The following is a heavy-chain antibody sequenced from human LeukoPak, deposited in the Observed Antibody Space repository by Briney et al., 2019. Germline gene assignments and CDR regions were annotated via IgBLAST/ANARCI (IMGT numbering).Heavy chain of an antibody. Sequence: GGSLRLSCAASGFTFSSYAMHWVRQAPGRGPEWVAVISYHGSNKYYADSVKGRFTISRDSSKNTLYLQMNSLRAEDTAVYYCARWARYYYGSGSYYNDGMDVWGQGTTVTVSS. CDR3: ARWARYYYGSGSYYNDGMDV. J-gene: IGHJ6*02. D-gene: IGHD3-10*01. CDR1: GFTFSSYA. CDR2: ISYHGSNK. V-gene: IGHV3-30*04.